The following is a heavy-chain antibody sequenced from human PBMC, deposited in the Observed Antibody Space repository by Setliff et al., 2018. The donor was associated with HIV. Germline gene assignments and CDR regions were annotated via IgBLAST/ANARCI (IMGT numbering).Heavy chain of an antibody. J-gene: IGHJ5*02. CDR1: GYNFTDYD. CDR2: INPSGGST. V-gene: IGHV1-46*01. D-gene: IGHD3-10*01. CDR3: ARGSVWGSAYVYYYDP. Sequence: ASVKVSCKASGYNFTDYDINWVRQATGQGLEWMGIINPSGGSTSYAQKFQGRVTMTRDTSTSTVYMELSSLRSEDTAVYYCARGSVWGSAYVYYYDPWGQGTLVTVSS.